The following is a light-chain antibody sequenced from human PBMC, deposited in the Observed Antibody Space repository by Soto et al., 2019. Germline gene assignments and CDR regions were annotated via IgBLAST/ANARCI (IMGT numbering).Light chain of an antibody. V-gene: IGKV3-11*01. J-gene: IGKJ3*01. Sequence: EIVLTQSPATLSLSPGERATLSCRASQSVSSYLAWYQQKPGQAPRLLIYDASNSATGIPARFSGSGSVTDFTLTISSLEPEDFAVYYCKQRSNWPGITFGPGTKVDIK. CDR3: KQRSNWPGIT. CDR2: DAS. CDR1: QSVSSY.